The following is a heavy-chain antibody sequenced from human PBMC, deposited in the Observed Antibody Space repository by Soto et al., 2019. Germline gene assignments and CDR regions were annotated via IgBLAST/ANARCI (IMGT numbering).Heavy chain of an antibody. J-gene: IGHJ3*02. D-gene: IGHD4-17*01. CDR1: GGTFSSYA. CDR3: ARVKGDYGDYMDAFDI. V-gene: IGHV1-69*01. Sequence: QVQLVQSGAEVKKPGSSVKVSCKASGGTFSSYAISWVRQAPGQGLEWMGGIIPIFGTANYAQKFQGRVTITGDESRSTAYMELSSLRSEDRAVYYCARVKGDYGDYMDAFDIWGKGTMVTVSS. CDR2: IIPIFGTA.